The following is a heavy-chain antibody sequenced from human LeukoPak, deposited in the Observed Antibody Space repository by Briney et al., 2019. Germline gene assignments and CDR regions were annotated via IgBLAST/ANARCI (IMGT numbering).Heavy chain of an antibody. Sequence: GGSLRLSCAAAGFAFSSSSMNWVRQTPGKGLEWVSSISGESKYIYYADSVTGRFTISKDNAKNSLYLQMNSLRAEDTAVYYCARGAVFQGNYDYWGQGTQVTVST. J-gene: IGHJ4*02. D-gene: IGHD3-10*01. CDR2: ISGESKYI. CDR3: ARGAVFQGNYDY. CDR1: GFAFSSSS. V-gene: IGHV3-21*01.